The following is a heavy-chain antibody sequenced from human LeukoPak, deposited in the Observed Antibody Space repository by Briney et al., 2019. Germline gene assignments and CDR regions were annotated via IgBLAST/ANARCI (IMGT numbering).Heavy chain of an antibody. CDR2: ISAYNGHT. CDR3: ARDPLRYGSSYYFDY. Sequence: GASVKVSCKASGYTFTSYGISWVRQAPGQGLEWMGWISAYNGHTNYAQKLQGRVTMTTDTSTSTAYMELRSLRSDDTAVYYCARDPLRYGSSYYFDYWGQGTLVTVSS. CDR1: GYTFTSYG. V-gene: IGHV1-18*01. J-gene: IGHJ4*02. D-gene: IGHD1-26*01.